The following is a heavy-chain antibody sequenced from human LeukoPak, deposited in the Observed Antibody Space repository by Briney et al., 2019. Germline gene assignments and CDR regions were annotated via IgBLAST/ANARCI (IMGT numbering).Heavy chain of an antibody. J-gene: IGHJ5*02. Sequence: SETLSLTCTVSGGSISSYYWSWIRQPPGKGLEWIGYIYYSGSTNYNPSLKSRVTISVDTSKNQFSLKLSSVTAADTAVYYCASEMGGYCGGDCYSNWFDPWGQGTLVTVSS. CDR1: GGSISSYY. CDR2: IYYSGST. CDR3: ASEMGGYCGGDCYSNWFDP. D-gene: IGHD2-21*02. V-gene: IGHV4-59*01.